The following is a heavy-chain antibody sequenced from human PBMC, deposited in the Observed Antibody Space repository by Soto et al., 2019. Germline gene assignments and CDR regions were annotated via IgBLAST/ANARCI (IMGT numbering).Heavy chain of an antibody. V-gene: IGHV4-34*01. CDR1: GGSFSGYY. CDR3: ARTRNRGSGPLPKLPYYMDV. CDR2: INHSGST. D-gene: IGHD3-10*01. J-gene: IGHJ6*03. Sequence: KASETLSLTCAVYGGSFSGYYWSWIRQPPGKGLEWIGEINHSGSTNYNPSLKSRVTISVDTSKNQFSLKLSSVTAADTAVYYCARTRNRGSGPLPKLPYYMDVWGKGTTVTVSS.